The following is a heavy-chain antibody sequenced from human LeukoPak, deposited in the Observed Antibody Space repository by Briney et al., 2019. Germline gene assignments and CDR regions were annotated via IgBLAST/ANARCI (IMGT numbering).Heavy chain of an antibody. CDR1: GGSISSYY. D-gene: IGHD2-2*01. CDR3: ARHAGGSSDAIMGYYFDY. CDR2: IYYSGST. V-gene: IGHV4-59*08. J-gene: IGHJ4*02. Sequence: TSETLSLTCTVSGGSISSYYWSWIRQPPGKGLEWIGYIYYSGSTNYNPSLKSRVTISVDTSKNQFSLKLSSVTAADTAVYYCARHAGGSSDAIMGYYFDYWGQGTLVTVSS.